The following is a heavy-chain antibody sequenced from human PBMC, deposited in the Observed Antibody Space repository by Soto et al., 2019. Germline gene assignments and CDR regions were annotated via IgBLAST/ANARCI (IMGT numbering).Heavy chain of an antibody. J-gene: IGHJ4*02. Sequence: WGSLRLSCAASGFTFSSYAMSWVRQAPGKGLEWVSAISGSGGSTYYADSVKGRFTISRDNSKNTLYLQMNSLRAEDTAVYYCAKVTPQLVVPAALDYWGQGTLVTVSS. CDR3: AKVTPQLVVPAALDY. CDR1: GFTFSSYA. V-gene: IGHV3-23*01. CDR2: ISGSGGST. D-gene: IGHD2-2*01.